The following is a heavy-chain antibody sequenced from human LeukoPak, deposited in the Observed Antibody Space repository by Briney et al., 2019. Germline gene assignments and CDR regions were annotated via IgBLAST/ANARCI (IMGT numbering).Heavy chain of an antibody. J-gene: IGHJ5*02. D-gene: IGHD2-2*01. CDR3: ARDRNPIVVVPAATWFDP. CDR2: ISAYNGNT. V-gene: IGHV1-18*01. Sequence: ASVKVSCKASGYTFTSYGISWVRQAPGQGLEWMGWISAYNGNTNYAQKLQGRVTMTTDTSTSTAYMELRSLRSDDTAVYYCARDRNPIVVVPAATWFDPWGQGTLVTVSS. CDR1: GYTFTSYG.